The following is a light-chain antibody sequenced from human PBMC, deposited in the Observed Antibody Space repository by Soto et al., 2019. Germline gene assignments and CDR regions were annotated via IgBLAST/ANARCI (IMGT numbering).Light chain of an antibody. J-gene: IGLJ3*02. V-gene: IGLV1-40*01. Sequence: QSVLTQPPSVSGAPGQRVTISCTGSSSNIGAGYDVHWYQQLPGTAPKLLIYGNSNRPSGVPDRFSCSKSGTSASLAITGLQAEDEADYYCQSYDSSLSALFGGGTNLTVL. CDR2: GNS. CDR1: SSNIGAGYD. CDR3: QSYDSSLSAL.